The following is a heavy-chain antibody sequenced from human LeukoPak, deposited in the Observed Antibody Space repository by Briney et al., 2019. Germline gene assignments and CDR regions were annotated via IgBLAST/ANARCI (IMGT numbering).Heavy chain of an antibody. J-gene: IGHJ3*01. Sequence: GGSLRLSCAASGFTFSTYWMHWVRQAPGKGLVWVSRINSDGSIINYADSVKGRYTISRDNAKNTLYLHMNSLRAEDTAVYYCVLVTTGFWGQGTMVTVS. D-gene: IGHD4-17*01. CDR3: VLVTTGF. CDR2: INSDGSII. V-gene: IGHV3-74*01. CDR1: GFTFSTYW.